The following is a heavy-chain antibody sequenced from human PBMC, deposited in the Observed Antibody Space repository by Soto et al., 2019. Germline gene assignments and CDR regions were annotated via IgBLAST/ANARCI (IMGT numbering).Heavy chain of an antibody. V-gene: IGHV3-9*01. CDR3: AKAPIAAAGGYYYMDV. Sequence: EVQLVESGGGLVQPGRSLRLSCAASGFTFDDYAMHWVRQAPGKGLEWVSGISWNSGSIGYADSVKGRFTISRDNAKNSLYLQMNRLRAEDTALYYCAKAPIAAAGGYYYMDVWGKGTTVTVSS. CDR2: ISWNSGSI. J-gene: IGHJ6*03. D-gene: IGHD6-13*01. CDR1: GFTFDDYA.